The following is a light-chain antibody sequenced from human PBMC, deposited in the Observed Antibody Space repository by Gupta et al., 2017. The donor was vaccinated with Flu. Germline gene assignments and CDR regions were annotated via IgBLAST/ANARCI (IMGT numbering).Light chain of an antibody. CDR1: QSVSYY. J-gene: IGKJ4*01. V-gene: IGKV3-11*01. CDR3: QQRNGLFT. CDR2: DAS. Sequence: EIVLTQSPATLSLSPGERATLSCRASQSVSYYVAWYQQKPGQAPRLIIYDASKRAKGVTVRFSGSGYGKDFTLTSSRRENEDCAVYYGQQRNGLFTFGGGTKLEIK.